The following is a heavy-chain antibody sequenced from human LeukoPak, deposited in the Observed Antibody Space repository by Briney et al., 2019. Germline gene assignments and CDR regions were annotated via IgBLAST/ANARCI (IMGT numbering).Heavy chain of an antibody. CDR1: GFTFSNCA. V-gene: IGHV3-23*01. J-gene: IGHJ4*02. Sequence: GGSLRLSCAASGFTFSNCAMSWVRQAPGKGLEWVSGINLSGSSTYYADSVKGRFTISRDNSKNTLYLQMNSLRAEDTAVYYCAKDVWRYSGSYYDFDYWGQGTLVTASS. CDR3: AKDVWRYSGSYYDFDY. D-gene: IGHD1-26*01. CDR2: INLSGSST.